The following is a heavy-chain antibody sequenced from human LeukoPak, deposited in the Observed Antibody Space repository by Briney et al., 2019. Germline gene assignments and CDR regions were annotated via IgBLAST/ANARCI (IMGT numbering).Heavy chain of an antibody. CDR1: GGSISRYY. J-gene: IGHJ2*01. CDR2: IHYTGST. V-gene: IGHV4-59*08. Sequence: SETLSLTCSVSGGSISRYYWSWIRQPPGKGLEWIGYIHYTGSTNYNPSLKSRVTMSLDTSKNQFSMTLMSVTAADTAVYYCARWNDFDNSGYYSDWYFDLWGRGTLVTVSS. CDR3: ARWNDFDNSGYYSDWYFDL. D-gene: IGHD3-22*01.